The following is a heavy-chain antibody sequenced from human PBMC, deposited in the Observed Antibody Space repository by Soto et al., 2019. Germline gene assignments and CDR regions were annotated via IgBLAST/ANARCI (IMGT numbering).Heavy chain of an antibody. CDR3: AKAGIAAAGPYYYFDY. CDR1: GFTFSSYA. Sequence: GGSLRLSCAASGFTFSSYAMSWVRQAPGKGLEWVSAISGSGGSTYYADSVKGRFTISRDNSKNTLYLQMNSPRAEDTAVYYCAKAGIAAAGPYYYFDYWGQGTLVTVSS. CDR2: ISGSGGST. V-gene: IGHV3-23*01. D-gene: IGHD6-13*01. J-gene: IGHJ4*02.